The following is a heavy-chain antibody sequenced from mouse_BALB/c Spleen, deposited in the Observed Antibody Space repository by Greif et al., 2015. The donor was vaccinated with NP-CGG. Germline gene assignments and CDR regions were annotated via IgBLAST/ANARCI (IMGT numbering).Heavy chain of an antibody. CDR1: GYTFTCYW. CDR3: ASYYYGSSYAMDY. J-gene: IGHJ4*01. D-gene: IGHD1-1*01. Sequence: VKLMESGAGLAKPGASVKMSCKASGYTFTCYWMHWVKQRPGQGLEWIGYINPSTGYTEYNQKFKDKATLTADKSSSTAYMQLSSLTSEDSAVYYCASYYYGSSYAMDYWGQGTSVTVSS. V-gene: IGHV1-7*01. CDR2: INPSTGYT.